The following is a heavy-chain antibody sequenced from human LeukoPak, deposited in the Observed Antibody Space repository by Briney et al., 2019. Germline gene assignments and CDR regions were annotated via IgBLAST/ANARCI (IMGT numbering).Heavy chain of an antibody. D-gene: IGHD3-16*01. V-gene: IGHV3-23*01. Sequence: TGGSLRLSCAASGFTFNNYGMSWVRQAPGKGLEWVSAISGSGSSTYYADSVKGRFTISRDNSKNTLYLQMNSLRAEDTAVYYCAKDLRFNYVWEAGYWGQGTLVTVSS. CDR2: ISGSGSST. CDR3: AKDLRFNYVWEAGY. CDR1: GFTFNNYG. J-gene: IGHJ4*02.